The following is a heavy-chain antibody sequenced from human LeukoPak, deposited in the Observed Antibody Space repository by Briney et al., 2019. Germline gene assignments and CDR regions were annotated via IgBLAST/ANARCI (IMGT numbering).Heavy chain of an antibody. D-gene: IGHD3-22*01. Sequence: GGSLRLSCAASGFTVSNNYMSWVRRAAGKGLEWVSLIYSGGGTYYADSVKGRFTISRDNAKNSLYLQMNSLRAEDTAVYYCARGGSDSSGYYHFDYWGQGTPVTVSS. CDR1: GFTVSNNY. V-gene: IGHV3-53*01. CDR3: ARGGSDSSGYYHFDY. CDR2: IYSGGGT. J-gene: IGHJ4*02.